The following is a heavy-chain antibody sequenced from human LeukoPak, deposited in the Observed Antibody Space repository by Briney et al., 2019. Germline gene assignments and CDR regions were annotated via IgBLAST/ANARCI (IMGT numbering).Heavy chain of an antibody. CDR1: GFTFSTYA. J-gene: IGHJ4*02. Sequence: GGSLRLSCAASGFTFSTYAMSWVRQAPGKGLEWVSLISGSGGSTYYADSVKGRFTISRDNSKNTLYLQLHSLRAEDTAVYYCAKEKMTTTSFDYWGQGTLVTVSS. V-gene: IGHV3-23*01. D-gene: IGHD5-24*01. CDR3: AKEKMTTTSFDY. CDR2: ISGSGGST.